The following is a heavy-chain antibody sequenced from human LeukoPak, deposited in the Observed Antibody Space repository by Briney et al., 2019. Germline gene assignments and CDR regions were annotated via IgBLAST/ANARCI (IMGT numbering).Heavy chain of an antibody. D-gene: IGHD6-13*01. CDR2: IWYDGSNK. CDR1: GLTFSSYG. CDR3: ARGGSGSWYNDY. V-gene: IGHV3-33*01. J-gene: IGHJ4*02. Sequence: PGGSLRLSCAASGLTFSSYGMNWVRQAPGKGLEWVAVIWYDGSNKYYGDSVKGRFTISRDNSKNTLYLLMNSLRAEDTAVYYCARGGSGSWYNDYWGQGTLVTVSS.